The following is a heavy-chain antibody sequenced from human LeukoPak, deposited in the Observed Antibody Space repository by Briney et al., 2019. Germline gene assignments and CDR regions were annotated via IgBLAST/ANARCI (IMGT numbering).Heavy chain of an antibody. CDR2: IYYSGST. CDR1: GGSISSSSYY. J-gene: IGHJ3*02. Sequence: PSETLSLTCTVSGGSISSSSYYWGWIRQPPGKGLEWIGSIYYSGSTYYNPSLKSRVTISVDTSKNQFSLKLSSVTAADTAVYYCARDGYYYDSSGYFDAFDIWGQGTMVTVSS. V-gene: IGHV4-39*07. D-gene: IGHD3-22*01. CDR3: ARDGYYYDSSGYFDAFDI.